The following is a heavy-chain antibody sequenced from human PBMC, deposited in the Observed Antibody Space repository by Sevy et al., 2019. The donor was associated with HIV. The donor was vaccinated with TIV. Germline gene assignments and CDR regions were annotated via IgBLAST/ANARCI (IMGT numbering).Heavy chain of an antibody. CDR3: ARGTRYSGSYYLGDDAFDI. V-gene: IGHV3-13*01. CDR2: IGTAGDT. J-gene: IGHJ3*02. Sequence: GGSLRLSCAASGFTFSRYDMHWVRQATGKGLEWVSSIGTAGDTYYPGSMKGRFTISRENAKKSLYLQMNSLRAGDTAVYYCARGTRYSGSYYLGDDAFDIWGQGTKVTVSS. D-gene: IGHD1-26*01. CDR1: GFTFSRYD.